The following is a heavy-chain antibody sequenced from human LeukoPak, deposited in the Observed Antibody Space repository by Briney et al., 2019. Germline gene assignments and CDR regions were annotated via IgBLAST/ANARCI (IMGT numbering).Heavy chain of an antibody. CDR3: ARVGGCSSTSCYEGWFDP. CDR2: IIPIFGTA. D-gene: IGHD2-2*01. V-gene: IGHV1-69*13. J-gene: IGHJ5*02. Sequence: ASVKVSCKAFGGTFSSYAISWVRQAPGQGLEWMGGIIPIFGTANYAQKFQGRVTITADESTSTAYMELSSLRSEDTAVYYCARVGGCSSTSCYEGWFDPWGQGTLVTVSS. CDR1: GGTFSSYA.